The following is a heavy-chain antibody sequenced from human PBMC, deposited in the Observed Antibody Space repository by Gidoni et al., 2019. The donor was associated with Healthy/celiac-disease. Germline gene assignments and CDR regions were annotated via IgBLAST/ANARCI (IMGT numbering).Heavy chain of an antibody. CDR1: GFTFSSYG. V-gene: IGHV3-30*18. CDR3: AKDARPYYYGMDV. J-gene: IGHJ6*02. CDR2: ISYDGSNK. Sequence: QVQLVESGGGVVQPGRSLRLSCAASGFTFSSYGMHWVRQAPGKGLEWVAVISYDGSNKYYADSVKGRFTISRDNSKNTLYLQMNSLRAEDTAVYYCAKDARPYYYGMDVWGQGTTVTVSS.